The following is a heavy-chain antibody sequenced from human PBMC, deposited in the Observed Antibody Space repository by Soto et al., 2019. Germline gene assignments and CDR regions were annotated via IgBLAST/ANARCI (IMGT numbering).Heavy chain of an antibody. CDR2: ISSSSSYI. V-gene: IGHV3-21*01. Sequence: EVQLVESGGGLVKPGGSLRLSCAASGFTFSSYSMNWVRQAPGKGLEWVSSISSSSSYIYYADSVKGRFTISRDNAKNSLYLQMNSLRAEDTAVYYCARGRIVVGPMDVWGQGTTVTVSS. CDR1: GFTFSSYS. CDR3: ARGRIVVGPMDV. J-gene: IGHJ6*02. D-gene: IGHD3-22*01.